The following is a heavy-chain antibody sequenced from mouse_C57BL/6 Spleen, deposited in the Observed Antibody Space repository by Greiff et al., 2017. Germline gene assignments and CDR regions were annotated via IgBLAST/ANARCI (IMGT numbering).Heavy chain of an antibody. CDR2: IHPNSGST. CDR1: GYTFTSYW. J-gene: IGHJ4*01. CDR3: ARSRDYEDYAMDY. D-gene: IGHD2-3*01. Sequence: QVQLKQPGAELVKPGASVKLSCKASGYTFTSYWMHWVKQRPGQGLEWIGMIHPNSGSTNYNEKFKSKATLTVEKSSSTAYMQLSSLTSEDSAVYYCARSRDYEDYAMDYWGQGTSVTVSS. V-gene: IGHV1-64*01.